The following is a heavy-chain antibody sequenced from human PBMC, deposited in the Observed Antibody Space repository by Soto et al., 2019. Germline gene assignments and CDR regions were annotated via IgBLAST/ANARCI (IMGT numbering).Heavy chain of an antibody. CDR3: ARLEYSRRYYYYYGMDV. Sequence: SETLSLTCTVSGGSISSGGYYWSWIRQHPGKGLEWIGYIYYSGSTYYNPSLKSRVTISVDTSKNQFSLKLSSVTAADTAVYYCARLEYSRRYYYYYGMDVWGQGTTVTVSS. J-gene: IGHJ6*02. CDR1: GGSISSGGYY. CDR2: IYYSGST. V-gene: IGHV4-31*03. D-gene: IGHD6-6*01.